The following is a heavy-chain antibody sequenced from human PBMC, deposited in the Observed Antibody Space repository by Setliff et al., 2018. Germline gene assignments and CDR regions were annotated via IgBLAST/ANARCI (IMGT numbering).Heavy chain of an antibody. CDR3: ARRETYYNFWSGYYAY. V-gene: IGHV4-31*03. CDR2: IYHSGST. Sequence: SETLSLTCTVSGGPISSGGYYWSWIRQHSGKGLEWIGYIYHSGSTYYNPSLKSRVTISVDTSKNQFFLKLSSVTAADTAVYYCARRETYYNFWSGYYAYWGQGTLVTVSS. D-gene: IGHD3-3*01. CDR1: GGPISSGGYY. J-gene: IGHJ4*02.